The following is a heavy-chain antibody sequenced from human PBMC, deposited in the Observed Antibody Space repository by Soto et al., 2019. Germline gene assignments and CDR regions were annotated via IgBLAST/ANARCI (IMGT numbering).Heavy chain of an antibody. D-gene: IGHD6-13*01. J-gene: IGHJ4*02. CDR2: ISYDGSNK. V-gene: IGHV3-30-3*01. Sequence: QVQLVESGGGVVQPGRSLRLSCAASGFTFSSYAMHWVRQAPGKGLEWVAVISYDGSNKYYADSVKGRFTISRDHSKNTRYLQMNSLRAEDTAVYFCARYSSAAGILSAFDYWGQGTLVTVSS. CDR3: ARYSSAAGILSAFDY. CDR1: GFTFSSYA.